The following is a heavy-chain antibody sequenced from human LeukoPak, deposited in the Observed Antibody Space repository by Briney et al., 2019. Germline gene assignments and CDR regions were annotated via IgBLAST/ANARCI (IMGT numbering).Heavy chain of an antibody. CDR1: GDSIRSYY. Sequence: SSETLSLTCAVSGDSIRSYYWNWIRQSPGQGLEWIGYVYYTGSSNYSPSFRGRVTMSVDTSNNQFSLRLRSVTAADTAVYYCAGSSKWYFFEYWGQGTRVTVSA. D-gene: IGHD6-13*01. CDR2: VYYTGSS. CDR3: AGSSKWYFFEY. J-gene: IGHJ4*02. V-gene: IGHV4-59*01.